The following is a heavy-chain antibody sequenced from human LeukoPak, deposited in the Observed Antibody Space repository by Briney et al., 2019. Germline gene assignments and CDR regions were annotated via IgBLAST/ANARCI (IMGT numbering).Heavy chain of an antibody. V-gene: IGHV1-69*04. CDR3: ARCPPEDNWFDP. CDR2: IIPILGIA. J-gene: IGHJ5*02. Sequence: SVKVSCKASGGTFSSYANSWVRQAPGQGLEWMGRIIPILGIANYAQKFQGRVTITADKSTSTAYMELSSLRSEDTAVYYCARCPPEDNWFDPWGQGTLVTVSS. D-gene: IGHD1-14*01. CDR1: GGTFSSYA.